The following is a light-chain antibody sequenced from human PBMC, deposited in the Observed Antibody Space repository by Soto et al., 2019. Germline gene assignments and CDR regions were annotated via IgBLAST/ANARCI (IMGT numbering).Light chain of an antibody. J-gene: IGKJ2*01. V-gene: IGKV1-39*01. Sequence: IQMPQSPSSLSASIGDRVTITCRASHDVSTFLKWYQQKPGKAPKLLIYAASSLQTRVPSTFSGSGSGTDITLTISSLQREDIATYFGQQSFNSPTFGQGTQLEVK. CDR3: QQSFNSPT. CDR1: HDVSTF. CDR2: AAS.